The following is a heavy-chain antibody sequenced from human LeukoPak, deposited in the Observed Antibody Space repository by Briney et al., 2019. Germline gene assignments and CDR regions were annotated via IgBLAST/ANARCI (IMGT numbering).Heavy chain of an antibody. V-gene: IGHV4-59*01. J-gene: IGHJ4*02. CDR2: IYDSGST. Sequence: SETLSLTCTVSGGSISSYYWSWIRQPPGKGLEWIGYIYDSGSTNYNPSLKSRVTISIDTSKNQFSLKLSSVTAADTAVYYCARDSGDFDYWGQGTLVTVSS. CDR3: ARDSGDFDY. CDR1: GGSISSYY.